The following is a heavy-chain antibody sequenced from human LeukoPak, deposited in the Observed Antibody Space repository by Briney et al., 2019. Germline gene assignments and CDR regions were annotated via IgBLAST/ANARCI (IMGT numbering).Heavy chain of an antibody. Sequence: SETLSLTCTVSGGSITSYYWNWIRQPPGKGLEWIGYIYDSGSTNYNPSLKSRVTISVDTSKNQFSLKLSSVTAADTAVYYCAKQGVVGNTNDRHYFDYWGQGTLVTVSS. J-gene: IGHJ4*02. CDR3: AKQGVVGNTNDRHYFDY. CDR2: IYDSGST. CDR1: GGSITSYY. D-gene: IGHD1-26*01. V-gene: IGHV4-59*08.